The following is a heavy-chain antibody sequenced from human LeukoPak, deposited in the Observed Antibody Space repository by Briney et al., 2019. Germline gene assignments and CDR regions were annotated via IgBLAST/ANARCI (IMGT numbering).Heavy chain of an antibody. CDR3: ARGGTVRPSTPYY. V-gene: IGHV1-18*01. J-gene: IGHJ4*02. Sequence: ASVKVSCKASGYTFTSYGISWVRQAPGQGLEWMGWIRPYNGNTNYAQKLQGRVTLTRDTSTNTVYMDLSSLRSEDTAVYYCARGGTVRPSTPYYWGQGTLVTVSS. CDR1: GYTFTSYG. CDR2: IRPYNGNT. D-gene: IGHD4-17*01.